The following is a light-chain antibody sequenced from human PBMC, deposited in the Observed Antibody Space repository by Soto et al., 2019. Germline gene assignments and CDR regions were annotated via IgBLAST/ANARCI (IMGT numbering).Light chain of an antibody. J-gene: IGLJ1*01. CDR1: TGAVTSGHY. Sequence: QAVVTQEPSLTVSPGGTVTLTCGSSTGAVTSGHYPYWFQQKPGQAPRTLIYDTSNKYSWTPARFSGSLLGGKAALTLSGAQPEDEADYYCLLSYSDEKVFGTGTKGTVL. V-gene: IGLV7-46*01. CDR2: DTS. CDR3: LLSYSDEKV.